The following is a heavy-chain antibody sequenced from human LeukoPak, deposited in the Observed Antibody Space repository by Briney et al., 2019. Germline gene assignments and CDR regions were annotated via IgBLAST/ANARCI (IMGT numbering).Heavy chain of an antibody. Sequence: PGGSLRLSCAASGFTFSSYSMNWVRQAPGKGLKWVSSISSSSSYIYYADSVKGRFTISRDNAKNTLYLQMNSLRAEDTAVYYCAKDISGYYRPFDYWGQGTLVTVSS. CDR2: ISSSSSYI. D-gene: IGHD3-22*01. CDR1: GFTFSSYS. CDR3: AKDISGYYRPFDY. J-gene: IGHJ4*02. V-gene: IGHV3-21*04.